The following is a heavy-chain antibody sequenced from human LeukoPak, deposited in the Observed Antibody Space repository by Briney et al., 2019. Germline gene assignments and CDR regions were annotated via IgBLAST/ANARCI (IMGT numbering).Heavy chain of an antibody. V-gene: IGHV3-23*01. CDR3: ARVVPVHEYYNSYMDV. D-gene: IGHD1-1*01. Sequence: PGGSLRLSCAASGFTFSSYAMSWVRQAPGKGLEWISSISGTGGSTYYADSVKGRFTISRDNGKDSLFLQMNSLRAEDTAVYYCARVVPVHEYYNSYMDVWGKGTTVTVSS. J-gene: IGHJ6*03. CDR1: GFTFSSYA. CDR2: ISGTGGST.